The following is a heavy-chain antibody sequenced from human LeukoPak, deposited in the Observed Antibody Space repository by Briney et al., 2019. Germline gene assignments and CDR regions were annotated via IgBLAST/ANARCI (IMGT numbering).Heavy chain of an antibody. CDR2: IIPILGIG. CDR3: ARGGDYGANSVKGMDV. D-gene: IGHD4-23*01. V-gene: IGHV1-69*04. J-gene: IGHJ6*02. Sequence: GATVKVSCKASGGTFSSYAINWVRQAPGQGLEWMGRIIPILGIGNYAQKSQGRVTITADKSTSTAYMALSSLRSEDTAVYYCARGGDYGANSVKGMDVWGQGTTVTVSS. CDR1: GGTFSSYA.